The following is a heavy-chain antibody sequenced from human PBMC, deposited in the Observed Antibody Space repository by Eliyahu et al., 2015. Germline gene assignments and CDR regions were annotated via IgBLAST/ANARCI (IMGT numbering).Heavy chain of an antibody. J-gene: IGHJ5*02. CDR1: GGSIGSYY. Sequence: QVQLQESGPGLVKPSETLSLTCTVSGGSIGSYYWXWXRXPAGKGLEWIGRXYTSGSTNYNPSLKSRVTMSVDTSKNQFSLKLSSVTAADTAVYYCARDDFWSGRGNWFDPWGQGTLVTVSS. CDR2: XYTSGST. V-gene: IGHV4-4*07. D-gene: IGHD3-3*01. CDR3: ARDDFWSGRGNWFDP.